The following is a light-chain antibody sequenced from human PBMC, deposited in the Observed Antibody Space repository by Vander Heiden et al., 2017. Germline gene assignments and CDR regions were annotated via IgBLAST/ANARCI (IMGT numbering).Light chain of an antibody. CDR3: QQTNRFPNT. J-gene: IGKJ2*01. CDR1: QNINSW. Sequence: DIQMTQSPSSVSASVGDRVTITCRASQNINSWLAWYQQKPGQAPQLLIHSASSLQTGVPSRFSGSGSGTDFTLTITNLQPEDYATYCCQQTNRFPNTFGQGTKVEIK. V-gene: IGKV1D-12*01. CDR2: SAS.